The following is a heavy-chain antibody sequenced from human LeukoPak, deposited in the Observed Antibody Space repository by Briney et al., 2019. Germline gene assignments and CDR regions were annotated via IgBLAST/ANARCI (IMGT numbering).Heavy chain of an antibody. D-gene: IGHD1-14*01. CDR3: ARANPIYYYYYMDV. CDR2: IYHTGST. V-gene: IGHV4-59*01. CDR1: GDSISSYY. J-gene: IGHJ6*03. Sequence: SETLSLTCTVSGDSISSYYWSWIRQPPGEGLEWIGYIYHTGSTKYNPSLKSRVTISLDTSKNEFSLKLSSVTAADTAVYYCARANPIYYYYYMDVWGKGTTVTVSS.